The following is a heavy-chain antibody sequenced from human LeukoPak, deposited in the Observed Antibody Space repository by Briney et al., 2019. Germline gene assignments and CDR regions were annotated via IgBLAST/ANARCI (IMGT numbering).Heavy chain of an antibody. J-gene: IGHJ4*02. D-gene: IGHD5-12*01. CDR1: GFTFGDYA. CDR2: ISGSTSTI. CDR3: ARGGYSGYDSPFDY. Sequence: GGSLRLSCTASGFTFGDYAMSWVRQAPGKGLEWVSYISGSTSTIYYADSVKGRFTISRNNPKNSLYLQMDSLRVDDTAVYYCARGGYSGYDSPFDYWGQGTLVTVSS. V-gene: IGHV3-48*01.